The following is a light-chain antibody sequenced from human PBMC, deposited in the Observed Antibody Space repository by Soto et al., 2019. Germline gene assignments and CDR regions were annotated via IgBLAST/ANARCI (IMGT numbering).Light chain of an antibody. J-gene: IGKJ1*01. CDR1: QSLLHSNGYNY. CDR3: MQALHMHRT. Sequence: DIVMTQSRLSLPGTPGEPASISCRSSQSLLHSNGYNYLDWYLQKSGQSPQLLIYLGSNRSSGVPARFRGSGSGTDFTPKISIVAAEDVGVYYCMQALHMHRTCGKGTNAEIK. V-gene: IGKV2-28*01. CDR2: LGS.